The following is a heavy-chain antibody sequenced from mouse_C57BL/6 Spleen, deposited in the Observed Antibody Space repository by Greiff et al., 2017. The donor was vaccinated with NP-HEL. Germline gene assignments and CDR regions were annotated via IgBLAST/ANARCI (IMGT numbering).Heavy chain of an antibody. J-gene: IGHJ3*01. Sequence: QVQLQQPGAELVMPGASVKLSCKASGYTFTSYWMHWVKQRPGQGLEWIGEIDPSDSYTNYNQKFKGKSTLTVDKSSSTAYMQLSSLTSEDSAVYYCARGLLRLFAYWGQGTLVTVSA. CDR3: ARGLLRLFAY. CDR2: IDPSDSYT. D-gene: IGHD2-3*01. V-gene: IGHV1-69*01. CDR1: GYTFTSYW.